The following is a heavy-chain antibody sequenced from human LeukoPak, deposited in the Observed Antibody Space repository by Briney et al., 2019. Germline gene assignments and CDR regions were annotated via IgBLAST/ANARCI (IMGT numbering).Heavy chain of an antibody. CDR2: IIPIFGTA. CDR1: GGTFSSYA. J-gene: IGHJ6*03. Sequence: ASVKVSCKASGGTFSSYAISWVRQAPGQGLEWMGGIIPIFGTANYAQKFQGRVTITADESTSTAYMELSSLRSEDTAVYYCARGDRYYYYYYMDVWGKGTTVPVSS. CDR3: ARGDRYYYYYYMDV. V-gene: IGHV1-69*01.